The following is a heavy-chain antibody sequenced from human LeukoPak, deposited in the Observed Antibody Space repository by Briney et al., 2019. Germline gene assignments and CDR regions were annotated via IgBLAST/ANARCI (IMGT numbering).Heavy chain of an antibody. V-gene: IGHV3-72*01. CDR1: GFTFSSYA. Sequence: PGGSLRLSCAASGFTFSSYAMSWVRQAPGKGLEWVGRTKNKANSYTTEYAASVKGRFTISRDDSKNSLYLQMNSLRTEDTAVYYCVSWISGHGYWGQGTLVTVSS. D-gene: IGHD1-26*01. CDR3: VSWISGHGY. J-gene: IGHJ4*02. CDR2: TKNKANSYTT.